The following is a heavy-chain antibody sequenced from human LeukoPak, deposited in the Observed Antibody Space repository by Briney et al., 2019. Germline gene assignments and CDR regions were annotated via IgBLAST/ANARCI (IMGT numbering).Heavy chain of an antibody. V-gene: IGHV3-23*01. D-gene: IGHD3-10*01. J-gene: IGHJ5*02. CDR2: ISGSGGST. Sequence: PGGSLRLSCAASGFTFSSYGMSWVRQAPGKGLEWVSAISGSGGSTYYADSVKGRFTISRDNSKNTLYLQMNSLRAEDTAVYYCAKDNPRSRRLWFGKQPSSWFDPWGQGTLVTVSS. CDR1: GFTFSSYG. CDR3: AKDNPRSRRLWFGKQPSSWFDP.